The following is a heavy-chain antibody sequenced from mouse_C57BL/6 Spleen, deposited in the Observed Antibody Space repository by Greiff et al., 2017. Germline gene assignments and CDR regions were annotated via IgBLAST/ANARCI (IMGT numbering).Heavy chain of an antibody. V-gene: IGHV1-9*01. J-gene: IGHJ2*01. CDR3: ARLYSNSYYFDY. CDR2: ILPGSGST. Sequence: QVQLQQSGAELMKPGASVKLSCKATGYTFTGYWIEWVKQRPGHGLEWIGEILPGSGSTHYNEKFKGKATFTADTSSNTAYMQLSSLTTEDSAIYYCARLYSNSYYFDYWGQGTTLTVSS. CDR1: GYTFTGYW. D-gene: IGHD2-5*01.